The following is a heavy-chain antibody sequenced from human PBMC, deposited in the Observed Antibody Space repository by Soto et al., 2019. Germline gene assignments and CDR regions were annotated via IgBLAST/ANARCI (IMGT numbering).Heavy chain of an antibody. Sequence: QVQLVQSGAEVKKPGSSVKVSCKASGGTFSSYAISWVRQAPGQGLEWMGGVIPIFGTANYAQKFQGRVTITANKSTSTAYMELSSLRSEDTAVYYCARYRFTMVRGVIPDYYYYGMDVWGQGTTVTVSS. CDR2: VIPIFGTA. D-gene: IGHD3-10*01. V-gene: IGHV1-69*06. J-gene: IGHJ6*02. CDR3: ARYRFTMVRGVIPDYYYYGMDV. CDR1: GGTFSSYA.